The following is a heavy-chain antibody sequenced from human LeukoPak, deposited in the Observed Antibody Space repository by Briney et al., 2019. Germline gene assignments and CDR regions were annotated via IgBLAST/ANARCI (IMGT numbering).Heavy chain of an antibody. J-gene: IGHJ5*02. D-gene: IGHD3-10*01. CDR1: GGSTSSHY. CDR3: ARSTITMVRGVIITPTGFDP. CDR2: IYYSGST. Sequence: PSETLSLTCTVSGGSTSSHYWSWIRQPPGKGLEWIAYIYYSGSTNYNPSLKSRVTISVDTSKNQFSLKLSSVTAADTAVYYCARSTITMVRGVIITPTGFDPWGQGTLVTVSS. V-gene: IGHV4-59*11.